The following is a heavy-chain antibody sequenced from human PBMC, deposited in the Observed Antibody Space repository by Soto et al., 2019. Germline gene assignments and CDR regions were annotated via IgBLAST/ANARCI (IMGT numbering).Heavy chain of an antibody. Sequence: EVQLLESGGGLVQPGGSLTLSCAASGFTFSSYAMTWVRPAPGKGLEWVSGISGGGGVSTYYADSVKGRFTISRDNSMNTLYLQMNRLRAEDTAVYYCAKDAISMVRGVNNWFDPWGQGTLVTVSS. J-gene: IGHJ5*02. CDR1: GFTFSSYA. CDR2: ISGGGGVST. D-gene: IGHD3-10*01. CDR3: AKDAISMVRGVNNWFDP. V-gene: IGHV3-23*01.